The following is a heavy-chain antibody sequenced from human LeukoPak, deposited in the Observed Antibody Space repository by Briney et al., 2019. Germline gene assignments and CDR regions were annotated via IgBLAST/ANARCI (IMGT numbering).Heavy chain of an antibody. D-gene: IGHD3-10*01. V-gene: IGHV4-59*01. CDR1: GGSITSYY. Sequence: PSETLSLTCSVSGGSITSYYWSWIRQFPGKGLEWIGYIYYSGSTNYNPSLKSRVTISVDTSKNQFSLKLSSVTAADTAVYYCARAVGDIWFGEYQYYYYYMDVWGKGTTVTISS. J-gene: IGHJ6*03. CDR3: ARAVGDIWFGEYQYYYYYMDV. CDR2: IYYSGST.